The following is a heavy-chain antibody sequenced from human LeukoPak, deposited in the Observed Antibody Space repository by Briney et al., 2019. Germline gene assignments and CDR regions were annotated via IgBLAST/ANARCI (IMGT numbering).Heavy chain of an antibody. Sequence: SETLSLTCTVSGDSISSTSYYWDWIRQPPGKGLEWIGTIYNSGTTYYNPSLKSRVTISVDTSKNQFSLKVSSVTAADTAVYYCASRVYGLGSFNYWGQGTLVTVSS. CDR1: GDSISSTSYY. CDR3: ASRVYGLGSFNY. J-gene: IGHJ4*01. D-gene: IGHD3-10*01. V-gene: IGHV4-39*01. CDR2: IYNSGTT.